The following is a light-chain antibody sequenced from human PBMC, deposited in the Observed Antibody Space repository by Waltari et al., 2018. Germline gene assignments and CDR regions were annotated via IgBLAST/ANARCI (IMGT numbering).Light chain of an antibody. Sequence: SALTQPRSVSGSPGHSVTISCTGTSSDVGGYKYVSWYQQHPGKAPKLMIYDVNKRPSGVPDLFSGSKSGNTASLTISGLQAEDEADFYCCSYAGSYILVFGGGTKLTVL. CDR1: SSDVGGYKY. CDR2: DVN. CDR3: CSYAGSYILV. V-gene: IGLV2-11*01. J-gene: IGLJ2*01.